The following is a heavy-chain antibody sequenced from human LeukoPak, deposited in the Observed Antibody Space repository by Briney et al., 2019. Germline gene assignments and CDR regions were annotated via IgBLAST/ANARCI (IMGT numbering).Heavy chain of an antibody. D-gene: IGHD5-24*01. CDR3: ARENEMATIGLGNNYFDY. V-gene: IGHV3-7*01. CDR1: GFTFSSYW. J-gene: IGHJ4*02. CDR2: IKQDGSEK. Sequence: PGGSLRLSCAASGFTFSSYWMSWVRQAPGKGLEWVANIKQDGSEKYYVDSVKGRFTISRDNAKNSLYLQMNSLRAEDTAVYYCARENEMATIGLGNNYFDYWGQGTLVTVSS.